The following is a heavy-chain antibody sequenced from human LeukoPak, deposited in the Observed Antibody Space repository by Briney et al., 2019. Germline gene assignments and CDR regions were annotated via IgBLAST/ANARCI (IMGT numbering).Heavy chain of an antibody. CDR1: GGSFSGYY. CDR2: INHSGST. J-gene: IGHJ4*02. CDR3: ARAFVVGATGFDY. D-gene: IGHD1-26*01. Sequence: PSETLSLTCAVYGGSFSGYYWSWIRQPPGKGLEWIGEINHSGSTNYNPSLKSRVTISVDTSKNQFSLKLSSVTAADTAVYYCARAFVVGATGFDYWGQGTLVTVSS. V-gene: IGHV4-34*01.